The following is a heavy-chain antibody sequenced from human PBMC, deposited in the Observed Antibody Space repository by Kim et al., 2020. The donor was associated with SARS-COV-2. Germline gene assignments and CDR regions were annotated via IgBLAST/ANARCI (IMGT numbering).Heavy chain of an antibody. CDR1: GGSISSSSYY. V-gene: IGHV4-39*01. J-gene: IGHJ4*02. CDR2: IYYSGST. D-gene: IGHD3-22*01. CDR3: ASRTRDSSGYYWPYLDY. Sequence: SETLSLTCTVSGGSISSSSYYWGWILQPPGKGLEWIGSIYYSGSTYYNPSLKSRVTISVDTSNSQFSLKLSSLTAADTAVYYCASRTRDSSGYYWPYLDYWGQVSLV.